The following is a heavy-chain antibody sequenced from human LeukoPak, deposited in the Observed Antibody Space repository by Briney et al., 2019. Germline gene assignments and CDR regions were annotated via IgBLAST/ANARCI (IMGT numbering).Heavy chain of an antibody. V-gene: IGHV1-69*01. D-gene: IGHD3-3*01. Sequence: SVKVSCKASGGTFSSYAISWVRQVPGQGLEWMGGIIPIFGTANYAQKFQGRVTITADESTSTAYMELSSLRSEDTAVYYCARSKEVTIFGVAPPDYWGQGTLVTVSS. CDR1: GGTFSSYA. J-gene: IGHJ4*02. CDR2: IIPIFGTA. CDR3: ARSKEVTIFGVAPPDY.